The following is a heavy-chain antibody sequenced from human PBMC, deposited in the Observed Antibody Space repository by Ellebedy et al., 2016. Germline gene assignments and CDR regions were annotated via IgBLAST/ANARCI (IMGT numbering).Heavy chain of an antibody. Sequence: GGSLRLSCAASGFTFSSYPMHWVRQSPGKGLEWVAVISSDGRNEFSADSVKGRFTISRDNSNATRYLQMHSLRSEDTAVYFFARGNYGSGSYRDYWGQGILVTVSS. V-gene: IGHV3-30*04. J-gene: IGHJ4*02. CDR2: ISSDGRNE. D-gene: IGHD3-10*01. CDR3: ARGNYGSGSYRDY. CDR1: GFTFSSYP.